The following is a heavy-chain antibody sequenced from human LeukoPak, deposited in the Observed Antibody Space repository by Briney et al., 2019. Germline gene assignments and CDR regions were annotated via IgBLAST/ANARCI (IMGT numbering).Heavy chain of an antibody. Sequence: NPSETLSLTCAVSGGSISSGGYSWSWIRQPPGKGLEWIGYIYHSGSTYYNPSLKSRVTISVDRSKNQFSLKLSSVTAADTAVYYCARARWSSGWYLGSFDYWGQGTLVTVSS. CDR1: GGSISSGGYS. J-gene: IGHJ4*02. D-gene: IGHD6-19*01. CDR2: IYHSGST. V-gene: IGHV4-30-2*01. CDR3: ARARWSSGWYLGSFDY.